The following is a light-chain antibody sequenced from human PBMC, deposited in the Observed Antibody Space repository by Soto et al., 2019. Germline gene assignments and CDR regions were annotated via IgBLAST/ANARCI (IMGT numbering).Light chain of an antibody. CDR2: EVS. CDR1: SSDVGGYNY. CDR3: DSYTARSPLV. V-gene: IGLV2-14*01. Sequence: QSVLTQPASVSGSPGQSITISCTETSSDVGGYNYVSWYQQQSGKAPKLIIHEVSNRPSGVSNRFSGSKSGNTASLTISGLQAEDEADYYCDSYTARSPLVFGGGTKVTVL. J-gene: IGLJ3*02.